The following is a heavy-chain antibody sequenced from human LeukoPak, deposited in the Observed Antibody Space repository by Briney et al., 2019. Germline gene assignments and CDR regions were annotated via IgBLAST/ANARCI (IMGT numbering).Heavy chain of an antibody. CDR1: GFTFSSYA. CDR2: ISYDGSNK. V-gene: IGHV3-30-3*02. D-gene: IGHD3-10*01. Sequence: GGSLRLSCAASGFTFSSYAMHWVRQAPGKGLEWVAVISYDGSNKYHADSVKGRFTISRDNSKNTLYLQMNSLRAEDTAVYYCAKTTLWFGVTYYFDYWGQGTLVTVSS. J-gene: IGHJ4*02. CDR3: AKTTLWFGVTYYFDY.